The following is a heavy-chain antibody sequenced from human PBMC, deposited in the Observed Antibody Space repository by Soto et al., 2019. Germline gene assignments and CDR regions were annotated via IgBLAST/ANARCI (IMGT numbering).Heavy chain of an antibody. J-gene: IGHJ5*02. CDR2: IYYSGST. Sequence: SETLSLTCTVSGGSISSYYWSWIRQPPGKGLEWIGYIYYSGSTNYNPSLKSRVTISVDTSKNQFSLTLSSVTAADTAVYYCAGYGLWVFDPWGKGTLVTVSS. V-gene: IGHV4-59*01. D-gene: IGHD3-16*01. CDR1: GGSISSYY. CDR3: AGYGLWVFDP.